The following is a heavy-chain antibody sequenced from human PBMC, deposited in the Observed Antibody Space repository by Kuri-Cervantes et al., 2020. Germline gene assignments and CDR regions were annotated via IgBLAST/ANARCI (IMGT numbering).Heavy chain of an antibody. CDR1: GYTFTSYA. J-gene: IGHJ3*02. D-gene: IGHD3-10*01. Sequence: ASVKVSCKASGYTFTSYAMHLVRQAPGQRLEWMGWINAGNGNTKYSQKFQGRVTITRDTSASTAYMELSSLRSEDTAVYYCARHFTYGSGNYYNVLFDAFDIWGQGTMVTVSS. CDR3: ARHFTYGSGNYYNVLFDAFDI. CDR2: INAGNGNT. V-gene: IGHV1-3*01.